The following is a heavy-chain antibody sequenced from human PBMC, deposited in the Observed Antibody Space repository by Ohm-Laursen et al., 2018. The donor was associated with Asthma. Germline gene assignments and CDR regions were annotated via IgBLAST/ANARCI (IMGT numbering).Heavy chain of an antibody. J-gene: IGHJ4*02. CDR3: ARDPPPSCSSSINCYFIDY. Sequence: ASVKVSCKASGYTFTSYDIDWVRQATGQGLEWMGRINPNSGGTNYAQKFQGRVTMTRDTSISTAYMELRSLRSDDTAVYYCARDPPPSCSSSINCYFIDYWGQGTLVTVSS. CDR2: INPNSGGT. V-gene: IGHV1-2*06. D-gene: IGHD2-2*01. CDR1: GYTFTSYD.